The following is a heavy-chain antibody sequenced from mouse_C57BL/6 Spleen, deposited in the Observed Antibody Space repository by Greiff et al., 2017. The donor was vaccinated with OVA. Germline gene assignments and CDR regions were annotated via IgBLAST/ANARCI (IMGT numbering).Heavy chain of an antibody. J-gene: IGHJ2*01. V-gene: IGHV1-55*01. D-gene: IGHD1-1*01. CDR1: GYTFTSYW. CDR2: IYPGSGST. CDR3: ARSRDLFDYFDY. Sequence: QVQLQQPGAELVKPGASVKMSCKASGYTFTSYWITWVKQRPGQGLEWIGDIYPGSGSTNCNEKFKSKATLTVDTSSSTAYMQLSSLTSEDSAVYYCARSRDLFDYFDYWGQGTTLTVSS.